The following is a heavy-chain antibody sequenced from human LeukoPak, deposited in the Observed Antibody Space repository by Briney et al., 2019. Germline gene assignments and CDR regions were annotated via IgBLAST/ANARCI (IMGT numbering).Heavy chain of an antibody. V-gene: IGHV4-4*02. J-gene: IGHJ3*02. CDR1: GGSISSSNW. Sequence: PSGTLSLTCAVSGGSISSSNWWSWVRQPPGKGLEWIGEIYHSGSTNYNPFLKSRVTISVDKSKNQFSLKLSSVTAADTAVYYCASGVIAAPGAFDIWGQGTMVTVSS. D-gene: IGHD6-13*01. CDR3: ASGVIAAPGAFDI. CDR2: IYHSGST.